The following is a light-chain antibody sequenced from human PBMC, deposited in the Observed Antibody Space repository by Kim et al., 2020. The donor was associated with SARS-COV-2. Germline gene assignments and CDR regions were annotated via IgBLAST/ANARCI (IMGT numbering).Light chain of an antibody. CDR2: NVS. Sequence: DVVMTQSPLSLPVTLGQPASISCRSSQSLIYSDEITYLTWFQQRPGQSPRRLIYNVSNRDSGVPDRFSGTGSGTDFTLRISRVEAEDVGVYYCMQGTHWPLTFGGGTKVDIK. CDR3: MQGTHWPLT. CDR1: QSLIYSDEITY. J-gene: IGKJ4*01. V-gene: IGKV2-30*01.